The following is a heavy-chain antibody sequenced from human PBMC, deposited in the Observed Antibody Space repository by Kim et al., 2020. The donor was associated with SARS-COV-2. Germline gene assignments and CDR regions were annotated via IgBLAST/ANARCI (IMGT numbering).Heavy chain of an antibody. J-gene: IGHJ5*02. V-gene: IGHV1-69*13. CDR1: GGTFSSYA. CDR3: ARDAPYSSGWYGWFDP. CDR2: IIPISGTA. D-gene: IGHD6-19*01. Sequence: SVKVSCKASGGTFSSYAISWVRQAPGQGLEWMGGIIPISGTANYAQKFQGRVTITADESTSTAYMELSSLRSEDTAVYYCARDAPYSSGWYGWFDPWGHGTLVTVSS.